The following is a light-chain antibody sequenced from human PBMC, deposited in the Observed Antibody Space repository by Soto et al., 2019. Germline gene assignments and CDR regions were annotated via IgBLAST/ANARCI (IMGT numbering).Light chain of an antibody. V-gene: IGKV1-9*01. CDR1: QGISSY. CDR2: AAS. J-gene: IGKJ3*01. Sequence: DIQLTQSPSFLSASVGDRVTITCRASQGISSYLAWYQQKPGKAPKLLIYAASTLQSGVPSRFSGSGSGTEVTLTISSRQPEDFATYYCQQLNSYPITVGPGTKVDIK. CDR3: QQLNSYPIT.